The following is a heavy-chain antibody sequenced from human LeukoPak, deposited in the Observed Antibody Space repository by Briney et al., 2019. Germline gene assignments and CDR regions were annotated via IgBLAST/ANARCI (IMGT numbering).Heavy chain of an antibody. Sequence: GGSLSLSCAASGFTVSSNYMSWVRQPAGKGLEWVSVLYSGGATFYANSVKGRFTISRDTSKNTLYLQMNDLRADDTAVYYCTKLKGWYGEGFFDYWGQGTLVTVSS. V-gene: IGHV3-53*01. D-gene: IGHD6-19*01. CDR3: TKLKGWYGEGFFDY. J-gene: IGHJ4*02. CDR2: LYSGGAT. CDR1: GFTVSSNY.